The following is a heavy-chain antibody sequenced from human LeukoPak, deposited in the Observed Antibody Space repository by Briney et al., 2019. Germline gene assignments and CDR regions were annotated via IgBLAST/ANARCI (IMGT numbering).Heavy chain of an antibody. Sequence: GGSLRLSCAASGFTFSSYGMHWVRQAPGKGLEWVAVLSYDGRNKYYADSLKGRFTISRDKSKNTLFLQMNSLRAEDTAVYYCARGIGSQLRSGWFDPWGQGTLVTVSS. D-gene: IGHD3-3*01. CDR2: LSYDGRNK. J-gene: IGHJ5*02. CDR3: ARGIGSQLRSGWFDP. CDR1: GFTFSSYG. V-gene: IGHV3-30*03.